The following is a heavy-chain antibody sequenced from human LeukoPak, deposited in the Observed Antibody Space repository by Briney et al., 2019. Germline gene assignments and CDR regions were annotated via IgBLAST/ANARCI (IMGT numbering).Heavy chain of an antibody. CDR1: GLTFSSYA. Sequence: GGSLRLSCAASGLTFSSYAMSLVRQAPGKGLEWVSAISGSGGSTYYADSVKGRFTISRDNSKNTLYLQMNSLRAEDTAVYYCAKDVAVGATKPSGDYWGQGTLVTVSS. CDR3: AKDVAVGATKPSGDY. V-gene: IGHV3-23*01. J-gene: IGHJ4*02. D-gene: IGHD1-26*01. CDR2: ISGSGGST.